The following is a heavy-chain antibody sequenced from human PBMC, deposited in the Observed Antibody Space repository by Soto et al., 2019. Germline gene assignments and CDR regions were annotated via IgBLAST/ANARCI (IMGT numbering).Heavy chain of an antibody. V-gene: IGHV1-2*02. J-gene: IGHJ4*02. CDR3: ARTFDFWDRYSPLDY. D-gene: IGHD3-3*01. CDR2: INPNSGDT. Sequence: ASVKVSCKASGYTFTGYYIHWVRQAPGQGLEWMGWINPNSGDTNYVQKFQDRVTMTGDTSISTAYMEMRRLTSEDTAVYFCARTFDFWDRYSPLDYWGQGTLVTVSS. CDR1: GYTFTGYY.